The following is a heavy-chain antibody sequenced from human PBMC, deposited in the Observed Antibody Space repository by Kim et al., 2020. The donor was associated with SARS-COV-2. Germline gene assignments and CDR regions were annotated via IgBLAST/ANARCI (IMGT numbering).Heavy chain of an antibody. CDR1: GFTFSSYS. D-gene: IGHD2-15*01. Sequence: GGSLRLSCAASGFTFSSYSMNWVRQAPGKGLEWVSYISSSSSTIYYADSVKGRFTISRDNAKNSLYLQMNSLRDEDTAVYYCASHGRMTKAPPGGFYWGQGTLVTVSS. CDR2: ISSSSSTI. V-gene: IGHV3-48*02. CDR3: ASHGRMTKAPPGGFY. J-gene: IGHJ4*02.